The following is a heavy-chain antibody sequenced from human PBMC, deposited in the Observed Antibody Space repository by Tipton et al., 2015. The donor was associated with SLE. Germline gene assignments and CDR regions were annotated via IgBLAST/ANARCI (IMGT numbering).Heavy chain of an antibody. Sequence: TLSLTCTVSGGSISSSSYYWGWSRQPTGKGLEWIGSIYYSGSTYYNPSLKSRVTISVDTSKNQFSLKLSSVTAADTAVYYCARDRLRYSSYFDYWGQGTLLTVSS. V-gene: IGHV4-39*07. CDR1: GGSISSSSYY. D-gene: IGHD6-19*01. J-gene: IGHJ4*02. CDR3: ARDRLRYSSYFDY. CDR2: IYYSGST.